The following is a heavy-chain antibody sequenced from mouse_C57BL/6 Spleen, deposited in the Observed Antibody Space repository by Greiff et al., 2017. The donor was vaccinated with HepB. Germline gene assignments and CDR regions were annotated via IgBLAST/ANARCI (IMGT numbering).Heavy chain of an antibody. V-gene: IGHV5-9-1*02. J-gene: IGHJ2*01. Sequence: EVQLQESGEGLVKPGGSLKLSCAASGFTFSSYAMSWVRQTPEKRLEWVAYISSGGDYIYYADTVKGRFTISRDNARNTLYLQMSSLKSEDSAMYYCTRDRGVYAPYYFDYWGQGTTLTVSS. CDR3: TRDRGVYAPYYFDY. D-gene: IGHD2-3*01. CDR1: GFTFSSYA. CDR2: ISSGGDYI.